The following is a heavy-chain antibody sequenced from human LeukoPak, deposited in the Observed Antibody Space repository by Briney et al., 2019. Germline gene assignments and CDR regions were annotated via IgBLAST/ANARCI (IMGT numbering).Heavy chain of an antibody. CDR2: INPKTGVT. V-gene: IGHV1-2*02. Sequence: ASVNLSCKGSGHTFADYHIHWVRQAPGQGLEWMGWINPKTGVTHYAQKFQDRVTMTRDLSIKTTFMDLRSLTSDDSAIFYCATALSRGGPDDAFDIWGHGTMVIVSS. J-gene: IGHJ3*02. CDR1: GHTFADYH. CDR3: ATALSRGGPDDAFDI. D-gene: IGHD3-16*01.